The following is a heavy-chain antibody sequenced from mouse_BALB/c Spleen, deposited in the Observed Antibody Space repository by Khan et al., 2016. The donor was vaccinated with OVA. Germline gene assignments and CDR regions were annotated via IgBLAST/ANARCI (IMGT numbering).Heavy chain of an antibody. Sequence: VQLKQSGAELVRPGALVKLSCKASGFNIKDYYMHWVKQRPEQGLEWIGWIDPENGETVYDPKFQGKANITADKSSNTAYLQLSSLTSEDTAVYYCARSGYFAWFAYWGQGTLVTVSA. CDR3: ARSGYFAWFAY. V-gene: IGHV14-1*02. J-gene: IGHJ3*01. CDR2: IDPENGET. CDR1: GFNIKDYY.